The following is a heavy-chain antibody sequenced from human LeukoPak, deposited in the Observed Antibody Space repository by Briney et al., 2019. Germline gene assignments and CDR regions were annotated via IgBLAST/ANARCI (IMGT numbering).Heavy chain of an antibody. CDR3: ARALGYSGYDSFPFDY. Sequence: ASVKVSCKASGYTFTSYAMHWVRQAPGQRLEWMGWINAGNGNTKYSQKFQGRVTITRDTSASTAYMELSSLRSEDTAVYYCARALGYSGYDSFPFDYWGQGTLVTVSS. D-gene: IGHD5-12*01. CDR1: GYTFTSYA. CDR2: INAGNGNT. V-gene: IGHV1-3*01. J-gene: IGHJ4*02.